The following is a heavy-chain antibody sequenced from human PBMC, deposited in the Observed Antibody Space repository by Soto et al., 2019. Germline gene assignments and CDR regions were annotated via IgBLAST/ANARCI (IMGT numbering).Heavy chain of an antibody. J-gene: IGHJ5*02. V-gene: IGHV2-5*01. CDR1: GFSLSTSGVG. D-gene: IGHD6-13*01. Sequence: SGPTLVNPTQTLTLTCTFSGFSLSTSGVGVGWIRQPPGKALEWLALIYWNDDKRYSPSLKSRLTITKDTSKNQVVLTMTNMDPVDTATYYCAHRRTAAAGPEHPTNWFDPWGQGTLVTVSS. CDR2: IYWNDDK. CDR3: AHRRTAAAGPEHPTNWFDP.